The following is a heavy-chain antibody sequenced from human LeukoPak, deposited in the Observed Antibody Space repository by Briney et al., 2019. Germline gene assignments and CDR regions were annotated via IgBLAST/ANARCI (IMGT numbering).Heavy chain of an antibody. Sequence: ASAKVSCKGSGYTFTSYDINWVRQATGQGLGWVGWTNPNSSDRSYAQKFHGRVTITRNTSISTAYIELSSLRSEDTAVYYCARTVGYCSSTSCKSFDGGGQRTLVTAYS. CDR3: ARTVGYCSSTSCKSFDG. J-gene: IGHJ4*02. CDR2: TNPNSSDR. CDR1: GYTFTSYD. V-gene: IGHV1-8*03. D-gene: IGHD2-2*01.